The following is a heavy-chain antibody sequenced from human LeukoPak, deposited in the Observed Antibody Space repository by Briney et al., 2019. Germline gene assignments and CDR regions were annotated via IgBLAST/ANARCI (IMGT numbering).Heavy chain of an antibody. J-gene: IGHJ4*02. V-gene: IGHV3-30-3*01. CDR3: ARGHTLYYESTAYYYFDY. CDR2: ISYDGSNK. CDR1: GFTFSSYA. D-gene: IGHD3-22*01. Sequence: GGSLRLSCAASGFTFSSYAMHWVRQAPGKGLEWVAVISYDGSNKYYADSVKGRFTISRDNSKNTLYLQMNSLRAEDTAVYYCARGHTLYYESTAYYYFDYWGQGTLVTVSS.